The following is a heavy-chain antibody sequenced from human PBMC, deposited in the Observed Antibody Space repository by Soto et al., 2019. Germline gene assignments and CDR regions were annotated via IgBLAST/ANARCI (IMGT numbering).Heavy chain of an antibody. V-gene: IGHV3-64*01. D-gene: IGHD6-19*01. CDR1: GVTFSSYA. J-gene: IGHJ4*02. CDR2: ISSNGGST. Sequence: PGGSLRHSCAASGVTFSSYAMHWVRQAPGKGLEYVSAISSNGGSTYYANSVKGRFTISRDNSKNTLYLQMGSLRAEDMAVYYCARQWLDSYYFDYWGQGTLVTVSS. CDR3: ARQWLDSYYFDY.